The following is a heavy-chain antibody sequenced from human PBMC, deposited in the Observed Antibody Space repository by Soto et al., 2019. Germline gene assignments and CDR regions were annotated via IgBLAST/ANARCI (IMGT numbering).Heavy chain of an antibody. D-gene: IGHD2-2*02. CDR2: INAGNGNT. J-gene: IGHJ4*02. V-gene: IGHV1-3*01. CDR1: GYTFTSYA. Sequence: ASVKVSCKASGYTFTSYAMHWARQAPGQRLEWMGWINAGNGNTKYSQKFQGRVTITRDTSASTAYMELSSLRSEDTAVYYCGKSATVPAAIAYWGQGTLVTVSS. CDR3: GKSATVPAAIAY.